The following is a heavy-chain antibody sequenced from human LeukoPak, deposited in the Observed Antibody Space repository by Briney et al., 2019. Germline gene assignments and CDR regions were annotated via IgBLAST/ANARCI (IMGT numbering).Heavy chain of an antibody. J-gene: IGHJ6*04. V-gene: IGHV3-7*01. D-gene: IGHD3-10*02. CDR2: IKQDGSEK. CDR1: GFTFSSYW. CDR3: AELGITMIGGV. Sequence: QPGGSLRLSCAASGFTFSSYWMSWVRQAPGKGLEWVANIKQDGSEKYYVDSVKGRFTISRDNAKNSLYPQMNSLRAEDTAVYYCAELGITMIGGVWGKGTTVTISS.